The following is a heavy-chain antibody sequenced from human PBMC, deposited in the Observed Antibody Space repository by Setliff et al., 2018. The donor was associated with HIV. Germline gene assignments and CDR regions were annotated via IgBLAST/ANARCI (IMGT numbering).Heavy chain of an antibody. D-gene: IGHD1-1*01. CDR1: GYTFIDYF. Sequence: GASVKVSCKASGYTFIDYFMHWVRQAPGQGLEWMGWISPNNGDTIIPQRFRGRVTMTRDTSINTAYMELSGLRSDDTAVYYCARQLSNSLESWGQGTPVTVSS. CDR2: ISPNNGDT. V-gene: IGHV1-2*02. J-gene: IGHJ4*02. CDR3: ARQLSNSLES.